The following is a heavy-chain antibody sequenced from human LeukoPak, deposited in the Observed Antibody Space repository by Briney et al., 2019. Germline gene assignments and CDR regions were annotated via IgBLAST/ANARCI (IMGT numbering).Heavy chain of an antibody. V-gene: IGHV4-30-2*01. CDR3: ASQYGGIDY. Sequence: LRLSCAASGFTFSSYAMSWVRQAPGKGLEWIGYIYHSGSTYYNPSLKSRVTISVDRSKNQFSLKLSSVTAADTAVYYCASQYGGIDYWGQGTLVTVSS. CDR1: GFTFSSYA. CDR2: IYHSGST. D-gene: IGHD4-23*01. J-gene: IGHJ4*02.